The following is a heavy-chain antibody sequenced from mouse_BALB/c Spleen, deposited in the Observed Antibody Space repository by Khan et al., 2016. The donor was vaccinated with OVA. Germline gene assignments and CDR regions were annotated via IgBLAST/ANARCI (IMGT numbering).Heavy chain of an antibody. V-gene: IGHV2-6-2*01. J-gene: IGHJ4*01. CDR3: ARHQFPLSMDS. CDR2: IWSDGRT. CDR1: GFSLTSFA. Sequence: QVQLKESGPDLVAPSQSLSITCSVSGFSLTSFAIHWVRQPPGKGLEWLVVIWSDGRTTYTSSLKSRLSISKDNSTSQVFLKINSLQTDDTAMYYCARHQFPLSMDSWGQGTSVTVSS.